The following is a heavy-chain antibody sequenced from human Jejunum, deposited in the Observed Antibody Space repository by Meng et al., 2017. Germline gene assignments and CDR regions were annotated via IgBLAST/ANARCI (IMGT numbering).Heavy chain of an antibody. Sequence: EGQRVEAGGGLFQPGGSLRLSFAASGFTFSGHWMHWVRQAPGQGLVWVSRVNPEGNIPTYADSAKGRFIIFRDNAKSTVYLQLNSPRAEDTAVYYCTNDRLSHWGQGTLVTASS. CDR1: GFTFSGHW. J-gene: IGHJ1*01. CDR3: TNDRLSH. CDR2: VNPEGNIP. D-gene: IGHD1-1*01. V-gene: IGHV3-74*01.